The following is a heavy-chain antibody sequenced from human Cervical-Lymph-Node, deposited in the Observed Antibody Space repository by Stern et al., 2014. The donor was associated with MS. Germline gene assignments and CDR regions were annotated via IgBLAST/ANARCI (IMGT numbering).Heavy chain of an antibody. CDR2: IYYSGST. J-gene: IGHJ4*02. CDR1: GGSISSSSYY. V-gene: IGHV4-39*01. D-gene: IGHD6-13*01. Sequence: QLQLQESGPGLVKPSETLSLTCTVSGGSISSSSYYWGWIRQPPGKGLEWIGSIYYSGSTYYNPSLKSRVNISVETSKNQFPLKRSSVTAADTAVYYCARQSQYGSSWLFFDYWGQGTLVTVSS. CDR3: ARQSQYGSSWLFFDY.